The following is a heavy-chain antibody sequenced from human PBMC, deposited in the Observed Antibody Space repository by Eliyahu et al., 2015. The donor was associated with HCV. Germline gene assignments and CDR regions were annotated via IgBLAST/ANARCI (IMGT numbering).Heavy chain of an antibody. D-gene: IGHD5-24*01. CDR1: GFTFDDYA. V-gene: IGHV3-9*01. J-gene: IGHJ4*02. CDR2: INWNSDNI. Sequence: EVQLVESGGGLVQPGRSLRLSCAASGFTFDDYAMHWVRQAPGKGLEWVSGINWNSDNIGYADSVKGRFTISRDNAKNSLYLRMNSLRAEDTALYYCARGSVEMATIRWGAFDYWGQGTLVTVSS. CDR3: ARGSVEMATIRWGAFDY.